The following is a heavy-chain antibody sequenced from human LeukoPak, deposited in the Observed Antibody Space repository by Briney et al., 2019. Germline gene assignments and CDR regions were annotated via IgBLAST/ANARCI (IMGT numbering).Heavy chain of an antibody. CDR2: IYYSGST. V-gene: IGHV4-59*01. CDR3: ASISSGWYFDY. J-gene: IGHJ4*02. Sequence: GSLRLSCAASGLTFSSYAMTWIRQPPGKGLEWIGYIYYSGSTNYNPSLKGRVTISVDTSKNQFSLKLSSVTAADTAVYYCASISSGWYFDYWGQGTLVTVSS. D-gene: IGHD6-19*01. CDR1: GLTFSSYA.